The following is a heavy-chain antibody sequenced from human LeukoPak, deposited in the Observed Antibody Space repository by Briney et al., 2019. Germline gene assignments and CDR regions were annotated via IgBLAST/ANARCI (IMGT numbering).Heavy chain of an antibody. D-gene: IGHD5-18*01. J-gene: IGHJ4*02. CDR3: ASTNWGYSYGEIDY. Sequence: SETLSLTCTVSGDSISSGDYYWSWIRQPAGKGLEWIGRISSSGSTNYNPSLKSRVTISVDKSKNQFSLKLSSVTAADTAVYYCASTNWGYSYGEIDYWGQGTLVTVSS. CDR1: GDSISSGDYY. CDR2: ISSSGST. V-gene: IGHV4-61*02.